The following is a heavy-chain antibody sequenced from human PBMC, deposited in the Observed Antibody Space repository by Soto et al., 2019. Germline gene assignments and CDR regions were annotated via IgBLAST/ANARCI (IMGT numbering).Heavy chain of an antibody. Sequence: SVKVSCKASGGTFSSYAISWVRQAPGQGLEWMGGIIPIFGTANYAQKFQGRVTITADESTSTAYMELSSLRSEDTAVYYCARCLRREHYMGYEPNYSTDVWDQRTTVTVS. V-gene: IGHV1-69*13. CDR3: ARCLRREHYMGYEPNYSTDV. D-gene: IGHD5-12*01. J-gene: IGHJ6*02. CDR2: IIPIFGTA. CDR1: GGTFSSYA.